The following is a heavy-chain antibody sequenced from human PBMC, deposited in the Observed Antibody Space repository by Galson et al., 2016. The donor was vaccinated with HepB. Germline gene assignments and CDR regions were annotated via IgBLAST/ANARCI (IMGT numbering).Heavy chain of an antibody. CDR2: ISTGSNTI. CDR3: ARDLRAYCGGDCPADF. Sequence: SLRLSCAASGFTFSSYSMNWARQAPGKGLEWVSYISTGSNTIYYADSVRGRFTVSMDNVKNSLYLQMNSLRAEDTAVYYCARDLRAYCGGDCPADFWGQGTLVAVSS. V-gene: IGHV3-48*01. D-gene: IGHD2-21*01. J-gene: IGHJ4*02. CDR1: GFTFSSYS.